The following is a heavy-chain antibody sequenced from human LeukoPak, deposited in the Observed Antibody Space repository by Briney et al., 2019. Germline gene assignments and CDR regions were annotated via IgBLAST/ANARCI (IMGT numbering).Heavy chain of an antibody. V-gene: IGHV4-38-2*02. CDR3: ARVVPAATYFDY. CDR1: GSSVTSGYY. Sequence: PSETLSLICTVSGSSVTSGYYWGCIRQPPGKGLEWIGSIYYSGSTYYNPSLKSRVTISVDTSKNQFSLKLSSVTAADTAVCYCARVVPAATYFDYWGQGTLVTVSS. D-gene: IGHD2-2*01. J-gene: IGHJ4*02. CDR2: IYYSGST.